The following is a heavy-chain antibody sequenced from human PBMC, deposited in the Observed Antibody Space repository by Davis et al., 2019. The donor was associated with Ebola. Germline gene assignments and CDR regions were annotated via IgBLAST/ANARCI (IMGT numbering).Heavy chain of an antibody. V-gene: IGHV5-10-1*01. Sequence: GESLKISCKGSGYTFTNYWISCVRQMPGKGLEWMGRIDPTESFTQYSPSFQGHVTISIDRSINTAYLKWSNLEASDTAMYYCARLRRRRIYFSEGDYWGQGTLVTVSS. D-gene: IGHD2/OR15-2a*01. CDR2: IDPTESFT. CDR1: GYTFTNYW. J-gene: IGHJ4*02. CDR3: ARLRRRRIYFSEGDY.